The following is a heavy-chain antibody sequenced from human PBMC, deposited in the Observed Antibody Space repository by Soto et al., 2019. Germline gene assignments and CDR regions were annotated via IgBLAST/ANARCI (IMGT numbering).Heavy chain of an antibody. D-gene: IGHD1-26*01. J-gene: IGHJ4*02. CDR2: IYYSGST. Sequence: QVQLQESGPGLVKPSQTLSLTCTVSGGSISSGGYYWSWIRQHPGKGLEWIGYIYYSGSTYYNPTLKSRVTLSVDTSKHRFSLKLSSVTAADTAVYYCARAGGRGSHPSLNSFDYCGQGTLVTVSS. V-gene: IGHV4-31*03. CDR3: ARAGGRGSHPSLNSFDY. CDR1: GGSISSGGYY.